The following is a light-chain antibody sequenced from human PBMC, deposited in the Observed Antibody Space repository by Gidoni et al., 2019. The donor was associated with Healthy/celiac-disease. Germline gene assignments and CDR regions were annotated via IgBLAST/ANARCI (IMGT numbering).Light chain of an antibody. J-gene: IGKJ4*01. CDR3: QQLNSYPLT. V-gene: IGKV1-9*01. CDR1: QGISSY. Sequence: DSQLTQSPSFLSASVGDRVTITCRACQGISSYLAWYQQKPGKAPKLLIYAASTLQSGVPSRFSGSGSGTEFTLTISSLQPEDFATYYCQQLNSYPLTFXGXTKVEIK. CDR2: AAS.